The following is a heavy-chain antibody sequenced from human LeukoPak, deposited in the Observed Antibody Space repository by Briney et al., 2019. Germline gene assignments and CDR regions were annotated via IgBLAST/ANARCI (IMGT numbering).Heavy chain of an antibody. D-gene: IGHD6-13*01. CDR2: INAGNGNT. V-gene: IGHV1-3*01. CDR3: ARDPIAAAATYGFDY. J-gene: IGHJ4*02. CDR1: GYTFTSYA. Sequence: ASVKVSCKASGYTFTSYAMHWVRQAPGQRLERMGWINAGNGNTKYSQKFQGRVTITRDTSASTAYMELSSLRSEDTAVYYCARDPIAAAATYGFDYWGQGTLVTVSS.